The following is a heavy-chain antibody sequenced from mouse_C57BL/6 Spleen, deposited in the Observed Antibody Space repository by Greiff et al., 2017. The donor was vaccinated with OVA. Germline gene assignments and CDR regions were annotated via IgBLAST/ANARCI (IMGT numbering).Heavy chain of an antibody. V-gene: IGHV1-18*01. CDR2: INPNNGGT. CDR1: GYTFTDYN. J-gene: IGHJ1*03. D-gene: IGHD4-1*01. Sequence: VQLKESGPELVKPGASAKIPCKASGYTFTDYNMDWVKQSHGKSLEWIGDINPNNGGTIYNQKFKGKATLTVDKSSSTAYMELRSLKSEDTAVYYCARMGNWYCDVWGTGTTVTVSS. CDR3: ARMGNWYCDV.